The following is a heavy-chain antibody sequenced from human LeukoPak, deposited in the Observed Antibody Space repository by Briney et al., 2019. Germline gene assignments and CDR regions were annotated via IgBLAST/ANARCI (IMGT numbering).Heavy chain of an antibody. D-gene: IGHD3-9*01. CDR3: ARVGVTYYDILTGYYPATNFDC. CDR2: ISAYNGNT. V-gene: IGHV1-18*01. Sequence: KAXXYTXXXYGISWVRQAPGQGLEWMGWISAYNGNTNYAQKLQGRVTMTTDTSTSTAYMELRSLGSDDTAVYYCARVGVTYYDILTGYYPATNFDCWGQGTLVTVSS. J-gene: IGHJ4*02. CDR1: XYTXXXYG.